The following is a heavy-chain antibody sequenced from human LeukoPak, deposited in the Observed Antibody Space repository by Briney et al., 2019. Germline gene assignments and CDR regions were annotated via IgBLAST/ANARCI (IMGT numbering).Heavy chain of an antibody. CDR1: GFTFSDYG. J-gene: IGHJ4*02. D-gene: IGHD5/OR15-5a*01. V-gene: IGHV3-48*02. CDR3: AGGVYGYNAFDY. Sequence: GGSLRLSCAASGFTFSDYGMSWVRQAPGKGLEWASHISSGRSVMNYADSVKGRFTISRDNGKNSVYLQMNSLRDKDTAVYYCAGGVYGYNAFDYWGQGTLVSVSS. CDR2: ISSGRSVM.